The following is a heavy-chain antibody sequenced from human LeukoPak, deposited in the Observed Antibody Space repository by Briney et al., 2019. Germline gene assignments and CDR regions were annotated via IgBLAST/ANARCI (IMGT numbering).Heavy chain of an antibody. CDR1: GHTFTDYY. V-gene: IGHV1-2*02. Sequence: GASVKVSCKASGHTFTDYYMHWVRQAPGQGLEWMGWINPNTGVTNYAQRFQGRVTMTRDTSISTGYMDLSRLRSDDTAVYYCARIRGGNNYHFDYWGQGTLVTVSS. CDR3: ARIRGGNNYHFDY. CDR2: INPNTGVT. J-gene: IGHJ4*02. D-gene: IGHD5-24*01.